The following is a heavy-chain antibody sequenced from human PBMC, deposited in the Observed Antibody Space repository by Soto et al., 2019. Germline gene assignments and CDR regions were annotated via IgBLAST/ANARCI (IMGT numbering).Heavy chain of an antibody. V-gene: IGHV3-23*01. D-gene: IGHD6-13*01. J-gene: IGHJ6*02. Sequence: EVQLLESGGGLVQPGGSLRLSCAASGFTFSSYAMSWVRQAPGKGLEWVSAISGSGGSTYYADSVKGRFTISRDNSKNTLYLQMTSLRAEDTAVYYCAKGVAAAGMRGGNYYYGMDVWGQGTTVTVSS. CDR2: ISGSGGST. CDR3: AKGVAAAGMRGGNYYYGMDV. CDR1: GFTFSSYA.